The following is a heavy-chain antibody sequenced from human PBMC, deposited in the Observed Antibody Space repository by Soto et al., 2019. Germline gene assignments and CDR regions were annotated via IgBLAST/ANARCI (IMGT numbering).Heavy chain of an antibody. Sequence: LSLTYAISGNSVSSNSAAWNWIRQSPSRGLEWLGRTYYRSKWYNDYAVSVKSRITINPDTSKNQFSLQLNSVTPEDTAVYYCARDLAVAGTDYFDYWGQGTLVTVSS. CDR1: GNSVSSNSAA. V-gene: IGHV6-1*01. J-gene: IGHJ4*02. CDR3: ARDLAVAGTDYFDY. D-gene: IGHD6-19*01. CDR2: TYYRSKWYN.